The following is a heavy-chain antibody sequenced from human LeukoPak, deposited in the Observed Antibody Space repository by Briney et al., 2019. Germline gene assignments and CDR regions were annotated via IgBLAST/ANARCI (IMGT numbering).Heavy chain of an antibody. CDR1: GGSISSYY. Sequence: PSETLSLTCTVSGGSISSYYWSWVRQPPGKGLEWIGYIYYSGSTNYNPSLKSRVTISLDTSKNQFSLKLSSVTAADTAVYYCASLSWGSSTWYQGYWGQGALVTVSS. J-gene: IGHJ4*02. D-gene: IGHD6-13*01. CDR3: ASLSWGSSTWYQGY. V-gene: IGHV4-59*01. CDR2: IYYSGST.